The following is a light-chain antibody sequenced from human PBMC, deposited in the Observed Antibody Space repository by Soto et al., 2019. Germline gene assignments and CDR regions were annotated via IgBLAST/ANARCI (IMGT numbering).Light chain of an antibody. V-gene: IGKV3D-15*01. CDR1: QSISTY. Sequence: EIVMTQSPSTLSVSPGERATLSCRASQSISTYLAWYQHKPGQAPRLLIYGASTRATGIPARFSGSGSGTEFTLTISSLQSEDFAVYYCQQYNNWPLTFGPGTKVDVK. J-gene: IGKJ3*01. CDR3: QQYNNWPLT. CDR2: GAS.